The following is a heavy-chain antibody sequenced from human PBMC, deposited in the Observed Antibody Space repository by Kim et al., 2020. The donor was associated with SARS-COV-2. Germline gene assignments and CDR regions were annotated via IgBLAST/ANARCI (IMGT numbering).Heavy chain of an antibody. Sequence: YADAVKGRFTISRDNAKNTLERQMNSLRAEDTAVYYCAKEGISFDWSPYYWGQGTLVTVSS. V-gene: IGHV3-23*01. CDR3: AKEGISFDWSPYY. D-gene: IGHD3-9*01. J-gene: IGHJ4*02.